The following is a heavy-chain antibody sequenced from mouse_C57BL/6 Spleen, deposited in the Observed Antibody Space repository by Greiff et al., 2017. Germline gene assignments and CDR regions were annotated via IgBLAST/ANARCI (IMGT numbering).Heavy chain of an antibody. J-gene: IGHJ2*01. D-gene: IGHD1-1*01. V-gene: IGHV1-72*01. CDR1: GYTFTSYW. Sequence: QVQLQQSGAELVKPGASVKLSCKASGYTFTSYWMHWVKQRPGRGLEWIGRIDPNSGGNKYNEKFKIKATLTVDKPSSPAYMQLISLTSEDSAFYYSAREASGSSYFDYWGQGTTLTVSS. CDR3: AREASGSSYFDY. CDR2: IDPNSGGN.